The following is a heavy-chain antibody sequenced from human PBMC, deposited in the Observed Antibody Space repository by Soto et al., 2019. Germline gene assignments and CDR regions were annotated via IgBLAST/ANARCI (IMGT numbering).Heavy chain of an antibody. J-gene: IGHJ6*02. CDR2: IIPIFGTA. CDR1: GGTFSSYA. V-gene: IGHV1-69*13. CDR3: ARDLGVGATINYYYGMDV. Sequence: SVKVSCKASGGTFSSYAISWVRQAPGQGLEWMGGIIPIFGTANYAQKFQGRVTITADESTSTAYMELSSLRSEDTAVYYCARDLGVGATINYYYGMDVWGQGTTVTVSS. D-gene: IGHD1-26*01.